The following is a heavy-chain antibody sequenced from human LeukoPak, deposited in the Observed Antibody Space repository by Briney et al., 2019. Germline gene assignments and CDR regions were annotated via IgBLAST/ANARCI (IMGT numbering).Heavy chain of an antibody. CDR1: FTVSSYS. CDR2: ISSSSSFI. Sequence: GGSLRLSCGFTVSSYSMNWVRQAPGKGLEWVSYISSSSSFIYYADSVKGRFTISRDNAKNSLYLQMNSLRAEDTAVYYCAREWDVGFDPWGQGTLVTVSS. V-gene: IGHV3-21*05. D-gene: IGHD1-26*01. CDR3: AREWDVGFDP. J-gene: IGHJ5*02.